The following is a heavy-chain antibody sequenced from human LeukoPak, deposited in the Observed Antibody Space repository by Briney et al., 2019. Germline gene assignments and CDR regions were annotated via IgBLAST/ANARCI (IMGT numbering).Heavy chain of an antibody. Sequence: GSSVKVSCKASGGTFSSYAISWVRQAPGQGLEWMGGIIPIFGTANYAQKFQGRVTITADESTSTAYMELRSLRSDDTAVYYCARDFRGKDIVVVPAATTTPLFDYWGQGTLVTVSS. CDR3: ARDFRGKDIVVVPAATTTPLFDY. CDR2: IIPIFGTA. J-gene: IGHJ4*02. V-gene: IGHV1-69*01. CDR1: GGTFSSYA. D-gene: IGHD2-2*01.